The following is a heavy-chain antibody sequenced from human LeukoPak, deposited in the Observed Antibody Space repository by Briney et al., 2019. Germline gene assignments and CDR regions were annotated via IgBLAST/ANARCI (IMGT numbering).Heavy chain of an antibody. CDR3: ARDPGAAAGNLWS. Sequence: PGGSLRLSRVVSGLTVSNNYMTWVRQAPGKGLEWVSLIFSGGGTYYADSVKGRFTISRDSSKNTLYLQMNSLRAEDTALYYCARDPGAAAGNLWSWGQGTLVTVSS. CDR2: IFSGGGT. CDR1: GLTVSNNY. V-gene: IGHV3-66*01. D-gene: IGHD6-25*01. J-gene: IGHJ5*02.